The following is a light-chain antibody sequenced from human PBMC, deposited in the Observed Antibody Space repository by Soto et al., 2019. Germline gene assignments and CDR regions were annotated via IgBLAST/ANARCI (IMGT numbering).Light chain of an antibody. CDR3: QQYNSYS. V-gene: IGKV1-5*01. J-gene: IGKJ1*01. CDR2: HAS. Sequence: DIQMTQSPSTLSASVGDRVTITCRASQSISSWLAWYQQKPGKAPKLLIYHASSLESGVPSRFSGSGSGTEFTLPTSTLQPDDFATYYCQQYNSYSFGQGTKVDIK. CDR1: QSISSW.